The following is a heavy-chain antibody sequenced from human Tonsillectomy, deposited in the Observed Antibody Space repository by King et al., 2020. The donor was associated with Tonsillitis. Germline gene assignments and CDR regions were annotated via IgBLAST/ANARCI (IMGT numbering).Heavy chain of an antibody. V-gene: IGHV3-23*03. Sequence: VQLVESGGGLVQPGGSLRLSCAASGFTFSSYAMSWVRQAPGKGLEWVSVIYSDGSSTYYADSVKGRFTISRDNSKNTLYLQMNSMSAEDTAVYYCARDIGFSVDYWGRGMDVWGQGTTVTVSS. CDR1: GFTFSSYA. J-gene: IGHJ6*02. D-gene: IGHD7-27*01. CDR3: ARDIGFSVDYWGRGMDV. CDR2: IYSDGSST.